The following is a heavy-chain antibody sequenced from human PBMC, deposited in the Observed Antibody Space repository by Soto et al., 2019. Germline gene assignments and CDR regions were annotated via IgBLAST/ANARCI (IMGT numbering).Heavy chain of an antibody. V-gene: IGHV3-74*01. CDR2: INSDGSST. CDR3: SRVGGSTWH. CDR1: GFTFSSYW. J-gene: IGHJ4*02. Sequence: PGGSLRLSCAASGFTFSSYWMHWVRQAPGKGLVWVSRINSDGSSTNYADIVKGRFTISRDNAKNTLYLQMNSLRVEDTAVYYCSRVGGSTWHWGQGTLVTVSS. D-gene: IGHD1-26*01.